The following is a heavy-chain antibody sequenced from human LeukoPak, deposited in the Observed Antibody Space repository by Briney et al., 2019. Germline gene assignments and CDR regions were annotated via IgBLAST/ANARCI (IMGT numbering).Heavy chain of an antibody. CDR3: ARGTMIYNEPYFDY. Sequence: SETLSLTCTVSGGSISTYCWNWIRQPPGKGLEWIGYIYYSGSTRYNPSLKSRVTISVDTSKNHFSLKLSSVTAADTAVYYCARGTMIYNEPYFDYWGQGTLVTVSS. J-gene: IGHJ4*02. V-gene: IGHV4-59*12. D-gene: IGHD3-22*01. CDR1: GGSISTYC. CDR2: IYYSGST.